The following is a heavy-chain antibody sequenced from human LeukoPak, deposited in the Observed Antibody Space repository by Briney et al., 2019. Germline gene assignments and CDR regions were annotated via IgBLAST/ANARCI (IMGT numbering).Heavy chain of an antibody. CDR3: TTEYGTSPHYYFDY. CDR2: LKSKTEGGTT. V-gene: IGHV3-15*01. J-gene: IGHJ4*02. Sequence: WVRQTPGKGLEWVGRLKSKTEGGTTDYAAPVKGRFTISRDDSKNTLYLQMSSLKTEDTALYYCTTEYGTSPHYYFDYWGQGTLVTVSS. D-gene: IGHD1-14*01.